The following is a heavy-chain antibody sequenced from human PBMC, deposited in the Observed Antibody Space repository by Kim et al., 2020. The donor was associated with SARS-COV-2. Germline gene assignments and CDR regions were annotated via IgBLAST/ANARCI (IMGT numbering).Heavy chain of an antibody. D-gene: IGHD3-3*01. CDR3: ARGIGAPYYGFWSGYYPPATNWFDP. Sequence: ASVKVSCKASGYTFTSYYMHWVRQAPGQGLEWMGIINPSGGSTSYAQKFQGRVTMTRDTSTSTVYMELSRLRSEDTAVYYCARGIGAPYYGFWSGYYPPATNWFDPWGQGTLFTVSS. CDR1: GYTFTSYY. CDR2: INPSGGST. J-gene: IGHJ5*02. V-gene: IGHV1-46*01.